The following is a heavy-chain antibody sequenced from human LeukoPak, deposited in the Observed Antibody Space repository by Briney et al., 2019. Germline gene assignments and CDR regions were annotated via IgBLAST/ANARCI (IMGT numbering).Heavy chain of an antibody. CDR1: GFTFSSYA. CDR3: AKFNGVYSSSWYMGFDY. V-gene: IGHV3-23*01. J-gene: IGHJ4*02. Sequence: PGGSLRLSCATSGFTFSSYAMSWVRQAPGKGLEWVSAISGNGVSTYYADSVKGRFTISRDNSKNTLYLQMNSLRAEDTAVYYCAKFNGVYSSSWYMGFDYWGQGTLVTVSS. CDR2: ISGNGVST. D-gene: IGHD6-13*01.